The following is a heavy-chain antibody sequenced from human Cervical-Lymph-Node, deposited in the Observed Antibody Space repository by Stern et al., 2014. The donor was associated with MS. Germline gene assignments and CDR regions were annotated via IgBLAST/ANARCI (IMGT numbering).Heavy chain of an antibody. CDR3: ARLSTAVDF. CDR2: ISHSGDT. Sequence: VQLEESGPGLVKPSETLSLTCAVSGGSISSRYWGWIRQPPGKGLEWIGLISHSGDTKYNPSLKSRVTISLDTSKNQFSPKVTSVTAADTAVYYCARLSTAVDFWGQGTLVTVSS. CDR1: GGSISSRY. J-gene: IGHJ4*02. V-gene: IGHV4-59*08.